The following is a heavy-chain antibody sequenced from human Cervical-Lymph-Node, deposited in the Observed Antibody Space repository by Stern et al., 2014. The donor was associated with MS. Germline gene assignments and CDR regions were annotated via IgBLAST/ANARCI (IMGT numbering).Heavy chain of an antibody. CDR1: GFTFSNYA. D-gene: IGHD3-10*02. CDR2: ISGNGAST. V-gene: IGHV3-23*04. J-gene: IGHJ4*02. Sequence: EVQLVESGGGLVQPEGSLRLSCAASGFTFSNYAMNWVRQAPGKGLEWVSTISGNGASTYYADSVEGRFTISRDNSKNTLYLQMNSLRAEDTAVYYCAKDAYYDRTYYFDYWGQGTLVTVSS. CDR3: AKDAYYDRTYYFDY.